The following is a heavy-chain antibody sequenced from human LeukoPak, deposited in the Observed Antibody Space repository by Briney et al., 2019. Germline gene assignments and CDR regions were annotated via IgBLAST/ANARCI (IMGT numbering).Heavy chain of an antibody. Sequence: PSETLSLTCTVPGGSISSSSYYWGWIRQPPGQGLEWIGSIYYSGSTYYNPSLKSRVTISVDTSKNQFSLELSSVTAADTAVYYCARLLLHSGSYCRFLDYWGQGTLVTVSS. V-gene: IGHV4-39*01. CDR1: GGSISSSSYY. CDR2: IYYSGST. J-gene: IGHJ4*02. D-gene: IGHD3-10*01. CDR3: ARLLLHSGSYCRFLDY.